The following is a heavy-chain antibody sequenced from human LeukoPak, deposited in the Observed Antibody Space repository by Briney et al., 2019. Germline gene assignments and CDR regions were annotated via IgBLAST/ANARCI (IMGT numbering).Heavy chain of an antibody. V-gene: IGHV3-30*18. D-gene: IGHD2-2*01. CDR1: GFTFSSYG. Sequence: PGRSLRLSCAASGFTFSSYGMHWVRQAPGKGLEWVAVISYDGSNKYYADSVKGRFTISRDNSKNTLYLKMNSLRAEDTAVYYCAKAPEYQLLWYYFDYWGQGTLVTVSS. J-gene: IGHJ4*02. CDR3: AKAPEYQLLWYYFDY. CDR2: ISYDGSNK.